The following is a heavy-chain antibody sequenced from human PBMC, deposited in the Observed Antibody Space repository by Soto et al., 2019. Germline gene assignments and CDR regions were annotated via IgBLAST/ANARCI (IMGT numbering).Heavy chain of an antibody. J-gene: IGHJ5*02. CDR2: IFTAGST. CDR1: GFTVSTNY. Sequence: EVQLVESGGGLIQPGGSLRLSCAGSGFTVSTNYMFWVRQAPGKGLEYVSVIFTAGSTYYADSVKGRFTISRDTSKNTLYLQMNSLRAEDTAVYYCAIWGKGNAWGQGTLVTVSS. D-gene: IGHD3-16*01. V-gene: IGHV3-53*01. CDR3: AIWGKGNA.